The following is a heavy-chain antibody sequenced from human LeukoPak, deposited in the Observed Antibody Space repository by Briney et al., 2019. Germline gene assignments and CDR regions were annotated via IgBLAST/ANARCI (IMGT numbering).Heavy chain of an antibody. V-gene: IGHV5-51*01. D-gene: IGHD3-10*01. CDR2: IYPGDSDT. J-gene: IGHJ6*03. CDR1: GYSFTSYW. CDR3: ARQGRYGSHYMDV. Sequence: GESLKISCKGSGYSFTSYWIGWVRPMPGKGLEWMGIIYPGDSDTRYSPSFQGQVTISADKSISTAYLQWSSLKASDTAMYYRARQGRYGSHYMDVWGKGTTVTVSS.